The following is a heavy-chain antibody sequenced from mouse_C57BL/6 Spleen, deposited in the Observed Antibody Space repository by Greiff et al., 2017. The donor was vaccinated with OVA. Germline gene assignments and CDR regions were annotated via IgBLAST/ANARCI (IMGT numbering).Heavy chain of an antibody. CDR2: IRSKSSNYAT. CDR1: GFTFNTYA. D-gene: IGHD1-1*01. CDR3: VREGYGSSYGYFDV. J-gene: IGHJ1*03. Sequence: DAGGGLVQPKGSLKLSCAASGFTFNTYAMHWVRQAPGKGLEWVARIRSKSSNYATYYADSVKDRFTISRDDSQSMLYLQMNNLKTEDTAMYYCVREGYGSSYGYFDVWGTGTTVTVSS. V-gene: IGHV10-3*01.